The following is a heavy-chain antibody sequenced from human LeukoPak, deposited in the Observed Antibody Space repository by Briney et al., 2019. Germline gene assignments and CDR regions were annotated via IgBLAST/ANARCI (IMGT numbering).Heavy chain of an antibody. CDR3: ASVRSGRYYFDY. V-gene: IGHV4-61*01. J-gene: IGHJ4*02. Sequence: MSSETLSLTCTVSGGSVSSGSYYWSWIRQPPGKGLEWIGYIYYSGSTNYSPSLKSRVTISVDTSKNQFSPKLTSVTAADTAVYYCASVRSGRYYFDYWGQGTLVTVSS. CDR2: IYYSGST. D-gene: IGHD5-24*01. CDR1: GGSVSSGSYY.